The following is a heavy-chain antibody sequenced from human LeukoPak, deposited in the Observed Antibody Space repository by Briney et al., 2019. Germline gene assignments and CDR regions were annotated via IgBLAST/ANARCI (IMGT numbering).Heavy chain of an antibody. CDR3: AKGRGYSYGYLADY. CDR1: GFTFDDYA. D-gene: IGHD5-18*01. V-gene: IGHV3-9*01. J-gene: IGHJ4*02. CDR2: INWNSGSI. Sequence: GGSLRLSCAASGFTFDDYAMHWVRQAPGKGLEWVSGINWNSGSIGYADSVKGRFTISRDNARNSLYLQMNSLRAEDTALYYCAKGRGYSYGYLADYWGQGTLVTVSS.